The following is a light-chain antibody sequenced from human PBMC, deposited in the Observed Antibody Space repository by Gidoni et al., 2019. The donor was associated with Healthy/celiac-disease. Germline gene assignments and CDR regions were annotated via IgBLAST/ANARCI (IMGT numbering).Light chain of an antibody. V-gene: IGKV3D-20*01. CDR2: DAS. CDR3: QQYGSSPLFT. Sequence: EIVFTQSPATLSLSPWERATLSCGASQSVSSSYLAWYQQKPGLAPRLLIYDASSRATGIPDRFSGSGSGTDFTLTISRLEPEDFAVYYCQQYGSSPLFTFGPGTKVDIK. J-gene: IGKJ3*01. CDR1: QSVSSSY.